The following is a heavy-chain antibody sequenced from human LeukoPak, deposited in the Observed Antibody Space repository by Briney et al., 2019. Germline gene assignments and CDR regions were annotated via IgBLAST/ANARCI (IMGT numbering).Heavy chain of an antibody. CDR3: ARSGYYDSGVYKRWFDP. CDR1: GGSISGYY. Sequence: PSETQSLTCTVSGGSISGYYRSWIRQPPGTGLEWIGYSHYSGSTNYNPSLKSRVTISVDTSKNQFSLKLSSVTAADTAVYYCARSGYYDSGVYKRWFDPWGQGTPITVSS. V-gene: IGHV4-59*01. J-gene: IGHJ5*02. D-gene: IGHD3-22*01. CDR2: SHYSGST.